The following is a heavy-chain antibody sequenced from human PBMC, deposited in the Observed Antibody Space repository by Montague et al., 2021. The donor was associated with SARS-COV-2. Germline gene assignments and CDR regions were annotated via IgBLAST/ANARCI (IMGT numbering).Heavy chain of an antibody. CDR1: GGSITSSSYY. Sequence: SETLSLTCSVSGGSITSSSYYWGWIRQSPDKGLEWIGNIYYSGSTYHNPSLKSRVTISVDTSKYQFSLKLSSVTAADTAVYYCVRVTGLILTDPFDYWGQGNLVTVSS. D-gene: IGHD3-9*01. V-gene: IGHV4-39*01. CDR3: VRVTGLILTDPFDY. J-gene: IGHJ4*02. CDR2: IYYSGST.